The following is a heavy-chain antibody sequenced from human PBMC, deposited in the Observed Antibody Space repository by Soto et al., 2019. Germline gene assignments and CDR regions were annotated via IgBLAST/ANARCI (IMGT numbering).Heavy chain of an antibody. CDR1: GVPFSNYG. Sequence: QVQLVESGGGVVQPGRSLRLSCAAPGVPFSNYGMHWVRQAPGKGLEWVALMSSDGSNKYYADSVKGRFTISRDTSKNTLYLQMNSLRAEDTAVYYCAKDGYTYGSADFWGQGTRVTGSS. J-gene: IGHJ4*02. D-gene: IGHD5-18*01. V-gene: IGHV3-30*18. CDR2: MSSDGSNK. CDR3: AKDGYTYGSADF.